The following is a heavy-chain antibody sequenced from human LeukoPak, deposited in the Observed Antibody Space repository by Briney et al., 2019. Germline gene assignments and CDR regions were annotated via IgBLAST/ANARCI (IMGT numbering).Heavy chain of an antibody. CDR2: IYYSGST. J-gene: IGHJ4*02. CDR1: GGSISSGGYY. CDR3: ARTITMAQGVIISRYFDY. Sequence: SETLSLTCTVSGGSISSGGYYWSWIRQHPGKGLEWIGYIYYSGSTYYNPSLKSRVTISVDTSKNQFSLKLSSVTAADTAVYYCARTITMAQGVIISRYFDYWGQGTLVTVSS. V-gene: IGHV4-31*03. D-gene: IGHD3-10*01.